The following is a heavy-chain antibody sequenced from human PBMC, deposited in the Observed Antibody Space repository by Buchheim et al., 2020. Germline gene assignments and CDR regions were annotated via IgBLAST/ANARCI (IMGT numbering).Heavy chain of an antibody. Sequence: QLQLQESGPGLVKPSETLSLTCTVSGGSITSTSHYWGWIRQPPGKGLEWIESLYYTGSTYYSPSLKSRVTVSVDTSKNQFSLKLSSVTAADTAVYYCARQGPTPKDFDYWGQGTL. V-gene: IGHV4-39*01. CDR1: GGSITSTSHY. J-gene: IGHJ4*02. CDR2: LYYTGST. CDR3: ARQGPTPKDFDY.